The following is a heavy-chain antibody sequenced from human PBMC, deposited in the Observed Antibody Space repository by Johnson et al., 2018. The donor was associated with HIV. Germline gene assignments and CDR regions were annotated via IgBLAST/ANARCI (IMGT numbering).Heavy chain of an antibody. J-gene: IGHJ3*02. D-gene: IGHD6-19*01. V-gene: IGHV3-23*01. CDR1: GFTFDDYG. Sequence: LESGGGLVKPGGSLRLSCAASGFTFDDYGMSWVRQAPGKGLEWVSAISGSGGSTYYADSVKGRFTISRDNSKNTLYLQMNSLRAEDTAVYYCAKDWDRSGWYQGSACDIWGQGTMVTVSS. CDR3: AKDWDRSGWYQGSACDI. CDR2: ISGSGGST.